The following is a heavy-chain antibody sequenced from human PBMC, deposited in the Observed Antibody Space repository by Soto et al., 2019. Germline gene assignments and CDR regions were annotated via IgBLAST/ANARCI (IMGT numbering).Heavy chain of an antibody. CDR3: ARSYITGTTGGLDY. D-gene: IGHD1-7*01. CDR1: GGTFSSYA. CDR2: IIPIFGTA. Sequence: QVQLVQSGAEVKKPGSSVKVSCKASGGTFSSYAISWVRQAPGQVLEWMGGIIPIFGTANYAQKFQGRVTITADESTRTDYMEVSSLRSEDTAVYYCARSYITGTTGGLDYWGQGTLVTVSS. V-gene: IGHV1-69*01. J-gene: IGHJ4*02.